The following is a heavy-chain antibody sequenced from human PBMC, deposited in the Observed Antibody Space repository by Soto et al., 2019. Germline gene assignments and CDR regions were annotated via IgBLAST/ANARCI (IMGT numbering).Heavy chain of an antibody. CDR1: GFTFSAYA. CDR2: VGGSDTDK. Sequence: EVQLLESGGGVVQPGGSLRLSCAASGFTFSAYAMSWVRQAPGKGLQWVSGVGGSDTDKHYADSVRGRLTVSRDNFKNTSYLQTNSLRADDTAVYCCAKDATAVNGVWDPFDMWGQGTEVSVSS. V-gene: IGHV3-23*01. D-gene: IGHD2-8*01. CDR3: AKDATAVNGVWDPFDM. J-gene: IGHJ3*02.